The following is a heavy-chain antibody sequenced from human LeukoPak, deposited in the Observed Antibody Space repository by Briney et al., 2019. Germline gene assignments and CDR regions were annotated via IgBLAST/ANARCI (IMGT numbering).Heavy chain of an antibody. CDR3: ARGVPAAGSIRFDP. Sequence: SETLSLTCTVSGDSMSSYYWSWIRQPPGKGLEWIGEIYHSGSTNYNPSLKSRVTISVDKSKSQFSLILNSVTAADTAVYYCARGVPAAGSIRFDPWGQGTLVTVSS. CDR2: IYHSGST. D-gene: IGHD6-13*01. V-gene: IGHV4-59*12. CDR1: GDSMSSYY. J-gene: IGHJ5*02.